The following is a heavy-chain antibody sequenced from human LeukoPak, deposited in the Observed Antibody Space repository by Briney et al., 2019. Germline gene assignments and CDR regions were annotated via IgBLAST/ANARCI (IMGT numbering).Heavy chain of an antibody. J-gene: IGHJ3*02. Sequence: GALRLSCAASGFTFSSYGMHWVRQAPGKGLEWVAVISYDGSNKYYADSVKGRFTISRDNSKNTLYLQMNSLRAEDTAVYYCAKDRDGAFDIWGQGTMVTVSS. CDR2: ISYDGSNK. CDR1: GFTFSSYG. V-gene: IGHV3-30*18. CDR3: AKDRDGAFDI. D-gene: IGHD3-10*01.